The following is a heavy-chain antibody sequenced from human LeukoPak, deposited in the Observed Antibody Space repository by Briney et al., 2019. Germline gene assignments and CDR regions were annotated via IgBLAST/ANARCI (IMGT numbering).Heavy chain of an antibody. CDR3: ARDEWGDAFDI. V-gene: IGHV3-21*01. CDR1: GFTFRSDS. J-gene: IGHJ3*02. D-gene: IGHD1-26*01. Sequence: PGGSLRLSCAASGFTFRSDSIDWVRQAPGKGLGWVSSSSSSSSYIHSADSVRGRFTISRDNSKNSLFLQMNSLRAEDTAVYYCARDEWGDAFDIWGQGTMVTVFS. CDR2: SSSSSSYI.